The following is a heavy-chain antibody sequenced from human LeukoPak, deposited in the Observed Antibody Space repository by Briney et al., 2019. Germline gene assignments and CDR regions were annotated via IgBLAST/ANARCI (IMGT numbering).Heavy chain of an antibody. CDR3: AKTGDGYNSPFDY. CDR1: GFTFSTYA. Sequence: GGSLRLSCAASGFTFSTYAMSWVRQAPGKGLEWVSVISGSAGTTYYADSVKGRFTISRDNPKNTLYLQMNSLRAEDTAVYYCAKTGDGYNSPFDYWGQGTLPTVSS. V-gene: IGHV3-23*01. CDR2: ISGSAGTT. D-gene: IGHD5-24*01. J-gene: IGHJ4*02.